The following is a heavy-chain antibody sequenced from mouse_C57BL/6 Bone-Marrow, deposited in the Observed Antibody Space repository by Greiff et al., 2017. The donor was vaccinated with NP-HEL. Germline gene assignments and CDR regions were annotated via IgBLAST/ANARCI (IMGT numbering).Heavy chain of an antibody. V-gene: IGHV1-82*01. CDR3: ATFNWDGFAY. CDR1: GYAFSSSW. Sequence: VQLQQSGPELVKPGASVKISCKASGYAFSSSWMNWVKQRPGKGLEWIGRIYPGDGDTNYNGKFKGKATLTADKSSSTAYMQLSSLTSEDSAVYFCATFNWDGFAYWGQGTLVTVSA. D-gene: IGHD4-1*01. CDR2: IYPGDGDT. J-gene: IGHJ3*01.